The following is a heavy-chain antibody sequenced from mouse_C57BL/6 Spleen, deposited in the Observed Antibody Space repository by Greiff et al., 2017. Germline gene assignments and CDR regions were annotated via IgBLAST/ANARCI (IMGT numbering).Heavy chain of an antibody. CDR2: IYPGGGYT. V-gene: IGHV1-63*01. CDR3: ARGTAQANFDY. CDR1: GYTFTNYW. Sequence: VQLQQSGAELVRPGTSVKMSCKASGYTFTNYWIGWVKQRPGHGLEWIGDIYPGGGYTNYKEKFKGKATLTADKSSSTAYMQCSSLTSEDSAIYYCARGTAQANFDYWGQGTTLTVSS. J-gene: IGHJ2*01. D-gene: IGHD3-2*02.